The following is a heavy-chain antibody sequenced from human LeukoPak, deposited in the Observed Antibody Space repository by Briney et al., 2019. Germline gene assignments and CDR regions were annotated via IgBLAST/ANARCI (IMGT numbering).Heavy chain of an antibody. V-gene: IGHV4-59*08. CDR3: ARGGYFDRSGYSPGSFDF. D-gene: IGHD3-22*01. Sequence: SETLSLTCTVSGGSISSYYWSWIRQPPGKGLEWIGYTYYSGSTNYNPSLKSRVTISVDTSKNQFSLKLRSVTAADTAVYYCARGGYFDRSGYSPGSFDFWGQGALVTVSS. J-gene: IGHJ4*02. CDR1: GGSISSYY. CDR2: TYYSGST.